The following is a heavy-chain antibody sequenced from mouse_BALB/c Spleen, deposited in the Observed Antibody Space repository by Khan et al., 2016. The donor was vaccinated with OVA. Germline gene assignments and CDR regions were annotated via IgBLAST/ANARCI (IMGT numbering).Heavy chain of an antibody. CDR2: ISSGGHYT. CDR3: ARLAYYYNSEGFAY. Sequence: EVQLVESGGDLVKTGGSLKLSCAASGFTFSTYGMSWVRQTPDKRLEWVATISSGGHYTYYIDSVKGRFTISRDTAKNILYLQMNSLRSEDTALYYGARLAYYYNSEGFAYWGQGTLVTVSA. CDR1: GFTFSTYG. J-gene: IGHJ3*01. D-gene: IGHD1-1*02. V-gene: IGHV5-6*01.